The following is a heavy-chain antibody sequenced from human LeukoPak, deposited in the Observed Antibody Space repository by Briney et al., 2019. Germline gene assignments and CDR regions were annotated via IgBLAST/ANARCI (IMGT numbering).Heavy chain of an antibody. J-gene: IGHJ4*02. CDR3: AREEEGGTFDY. CDR2: INPDGTAT. Sequence: ASVKVSCKASGSTFIREYMHWVRQAPGQGLEWMAKINPDGTATSYAQKFQGRVTVTRDTSTGTVYTDLSSLRSDDTAVYYCAREEEGGTFDYWGQGTLVTVSS. CDR1: GSTFIREY. V-gene: IGHV1-46*01. D-gene: IGHD3-16*01.